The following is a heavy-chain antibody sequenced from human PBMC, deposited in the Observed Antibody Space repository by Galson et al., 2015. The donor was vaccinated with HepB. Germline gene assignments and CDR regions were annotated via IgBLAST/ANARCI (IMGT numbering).Heavy chain of an antibody. D-gene: IGHD3-22*01. Sequence: SPRLSCAASGFTFGSYGMHWVRQAPGKGLEWVSFIHYDGSNKYYADSVKGRFTISRDNSKNTLYVQMNSLRAEDTAVYYCAKDRGDSSGYYYFDYWGQGTLVTVSS. CDR2: IHYDGSNK. CDR3: AKDRGDSSGYYYFDY. CDR1: GFTFGSYG. J-gene: IGHJ4*02. V-gene: IGHV3-30*02.